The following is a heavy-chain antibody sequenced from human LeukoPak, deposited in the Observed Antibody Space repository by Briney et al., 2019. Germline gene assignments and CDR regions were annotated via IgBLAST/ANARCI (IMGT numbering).Heavy chain of an antibody. V-gene: IGHV3-53*01. J-gene: IGHJ4*02. CDR2: IYSGGNT. D-gene: IGHD6-19*01. CDR3: ARTLAGTGNFFDY. Sequence: GGSLRLSCAASGFTFSSYEMNWVRQAPGKGLEWVSIIYSGGNTYYADSVKGRFTISRDNSKNTLYLQMSSLRAEDTAVYYCARTLAGTGNFFDYWGQGTLVTVSS. CDR1: GFTFSSYE.